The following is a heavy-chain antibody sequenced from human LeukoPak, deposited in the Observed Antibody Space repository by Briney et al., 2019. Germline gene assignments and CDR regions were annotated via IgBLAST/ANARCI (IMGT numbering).Heavy chain of an antibody. J-gene: IGHJ4*02. CDR2: INPNSGGT. CDR3: ARVQVRGVTTLGY. Sequence: GASVKVSCKASGYTFTGYYMHWVRQAPGQGLEWMGWINPNSGGTNYAQKFQGWVTMTRDTSISTAYMELSRLRSDDTAVYYCARVQVRGVTTLGYWGQGTLVTVSS. V-gene: IGHV1-2*04. CDR1: GYTFTGYY. D-gene: IGHD3-10*01.